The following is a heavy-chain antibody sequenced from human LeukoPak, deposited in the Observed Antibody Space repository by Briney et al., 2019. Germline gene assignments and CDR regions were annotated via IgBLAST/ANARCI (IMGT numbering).Heavy chain of an antibody. V-gene: IGHV5-51*01. D-gene: IGHD2-15*01. CDR1: GYKFTNYW. J-gene: IGHJ5*02. Sequence: GESLKISCKGSGYKFTNYWIGWVRQMPGKGLEWMGIIYPGDSDTRYSPSFQGQVTISADKSISTAYLQWSSLKASDTAMYYCAKMVGGYCSGGSCYGWFDPWGQGTLVTVSS. CDR2: IYPGDSDT. CDR3: AKMVGGYCSGGSCYGWFDP.